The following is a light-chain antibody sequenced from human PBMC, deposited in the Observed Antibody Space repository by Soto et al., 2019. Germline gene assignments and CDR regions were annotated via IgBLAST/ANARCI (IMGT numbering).Light chain of an antibody. CDR3: QQYNTFWT. V-gene: IGKV1-5*01. CDR2: DVS. CDR1: QSVSNW. J-gene: IGKJ1*01. Sequence: DIEMTQSPSTLSGSVGERVTITCRASQSVSNWLAWYQQKPGKAPKLLIYDVSSLESGVPSRLSGSASGTEFTLTITSLKPDDFATYYCQQYNTFWTFGHGTQVDI.